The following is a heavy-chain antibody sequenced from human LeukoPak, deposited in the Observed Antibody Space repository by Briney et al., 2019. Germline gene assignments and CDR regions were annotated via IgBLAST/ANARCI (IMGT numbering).Heavy chain of an antibody. CDR2: IWYDGNNK. CDR3: ARDYHGLDY. Sequence: GGSLRLSCAASGFTFSNFCKPLGPQAPGKGLEWVAVIWYDGNNKYYADSVKGRFTISRDNSKNTLYLQMKSLRAEDTAVYYCARDYHGLDYWGQGTLVTVSS. V-gene: IGHV3-33*01. CDR1: GFTFSNFC. D-gene: IGHD2-2*01. J-gene: IGHJ4*02.